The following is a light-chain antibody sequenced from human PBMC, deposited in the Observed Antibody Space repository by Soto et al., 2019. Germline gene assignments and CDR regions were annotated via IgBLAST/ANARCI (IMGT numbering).Light chain of an antibody. CDR1: QSVSSSY. Sequence: EIVLTQSPGTLSLSPGERATLSCRSSQSVSSSYLAWYQHKPGQAPRLLIYDVSSRATGIPDRFSGSGSGKYLTLTISRLEPDDFAVDYYQQYCSSPTFGQGTKVEIK. CDR3: QQYCSSPT. J-gene: IGKJ1*01. CDR2: DVS. V-gene: IGKV3-20*01.